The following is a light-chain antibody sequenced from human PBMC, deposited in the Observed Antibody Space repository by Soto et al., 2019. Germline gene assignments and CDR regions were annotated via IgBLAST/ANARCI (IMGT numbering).Light chain of an antibody. Sequence: EIVLTQSPATLSLSPGERATLSCRASQSVSILLAWYQQKPGQAPRLLIYGASTRATGIPDRFSGSGSGTDFTLTITRLETEDFAVYYCQQYSWAPITFGQGTRLEIK. J-gene: IGKJ5*01. CDR2: GAS. CDR3: QQYSWAPIT. CDR1: QSVSIL. V-gene: IGKV3-20*01.